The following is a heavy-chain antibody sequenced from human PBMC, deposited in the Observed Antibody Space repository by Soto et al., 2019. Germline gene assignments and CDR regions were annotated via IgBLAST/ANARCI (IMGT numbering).Heavy chain of an antibody. CDR3: ASRVSDYFDY. V-gene: IGHV4-30-2*01. D-gene: IGHD6-19*01. J-gene: IGHJ4*02. CDR1: GGSISSGGFS. Sequence: QLQLQESGSRLVKASQTLSLTCAVSGGSISSGGFSWNWIRQPPGKGLEWIGYIYHSGSTYFNPSLKCRVTMSVDRSTNQFSLKLSSVTAADTAVYYCASRVSDYFDYWGQGTPVTVSS. CDR2: IYHSGST.